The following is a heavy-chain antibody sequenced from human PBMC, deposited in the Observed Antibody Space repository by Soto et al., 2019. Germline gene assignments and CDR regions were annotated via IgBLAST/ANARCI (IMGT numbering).Heavy chain of an antibody. V-gene: IGHV3-23*01. D-gene: IGHD1-26*01. J-gene: IGHJ4*02. CDR3: AKDPSIVGANAFDY. CDR1: GFTFSSYA. CDR2: ISGSGGST. Sequence: GGSLSLSCAASGFTFSSYAMSWVRQAPGKGLEWVSAISGSGGSTYYADSVKGRFTISRDTSKNTLYLQMNSLRAEDTAVYYCAKDPSIVGANAFDYWGQGTLVTVSS.